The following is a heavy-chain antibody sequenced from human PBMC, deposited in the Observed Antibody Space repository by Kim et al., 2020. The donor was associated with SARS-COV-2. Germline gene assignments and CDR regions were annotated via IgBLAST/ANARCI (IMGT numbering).Heavy chain of an antibody. J-gene: IGHJ4*02. D-gene: IGHD3-9*01. CDR3: ARDLPSIDTLRYFDWLLGILDY. CDR1: GFTFSSYA. V-gene: IGHV3-30*04. CDR2: ISYDGSNK. Sequence: GGSLRLSCAASGFTFSSYAMHWVRQAPGKGLEWVAVISYDGSNKYYADSVKGRFTISRDNSKNTLYLQMNSLRAEDTAVYYCARDLPSIDTLRYFDWLLGILDYWGQGTLVTVSS.